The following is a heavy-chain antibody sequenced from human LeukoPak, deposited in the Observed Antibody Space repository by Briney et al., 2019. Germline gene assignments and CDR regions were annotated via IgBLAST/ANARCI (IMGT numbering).Heavy chain of an antibody. V-gene: IGHV1-69*13. CDR2: IIPIFGTA. Sequence: SVKVSCKASGGTFSSYAISWVRQAPGQGLEWMGGIIPIFGTANYAQKFQGRVTITADESTSTAYMELSSLRSEDTAVYYCARDYGSGSYRACDIWGQGTMVTVSS. CDR1: GGTFSSYA. CDR3: ARDYGSGSYRACDI. D-gene: IGHD3-10*01. J-gene: IGHJ3*02.